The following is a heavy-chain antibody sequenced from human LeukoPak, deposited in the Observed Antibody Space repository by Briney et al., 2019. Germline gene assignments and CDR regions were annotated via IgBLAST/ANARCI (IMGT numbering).Heavy chain of an antibody. CDR3: AKDTSSGSYHLYYYVDV. V-gene: IGHV3-9*01. J-gene: IGHJ6*03. CDR1: GFTFDDYA. CDR2: ISWNSGSI. D-gene: IGHD3-10*01. Sequence: PGGSLRLSCAASGFTFDDYAMHWVRQAPGKGLEWVSGISWNSGSIGYADSVKGRFTISRDNAKNSLYLQMNSLRAEDTALYYCAKDTSSGSYHLYYYVDVWGKGTTVTISS.